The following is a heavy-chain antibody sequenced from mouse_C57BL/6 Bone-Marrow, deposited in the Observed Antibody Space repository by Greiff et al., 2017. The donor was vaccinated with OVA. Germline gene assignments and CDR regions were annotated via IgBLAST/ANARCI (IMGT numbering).Heavy chain of an antibody. D-gene: IGHD2-1*01. CDR2: IYPGDGDT. Sequence: VQLQQSGPELVKPGASVKISCKASGYAFSSSWMNWVKQRPGKGLEWIGRIYPGDGDTNYNGKFKGKATLTADKSSSTAYMQLSSLTSEDSAVYFCARRLWYPYYAMDYWGQGTSVTVSS. CDR3: ARRLWYPYYAMDY. V-gene: IGHV1-82*01. CDR1: GYAFSSSW. J-gene: IGHJ4*01.